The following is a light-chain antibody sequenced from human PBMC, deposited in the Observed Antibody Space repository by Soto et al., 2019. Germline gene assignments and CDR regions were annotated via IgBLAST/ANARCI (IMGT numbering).Light chain of an antibody. CDR1: SSDVGSYNL. J-gene: IGLJ2*01. V-gene: IGLV2-23*01. Sequence: QSALTQPASVSGSPGQSITISCTGTSSDVGSYNLVSWYQQHPGKAPKLLIYEGSKRPSGVSNRFSGSKSGNTASLTISGVEADDYYDYFDCSYAGTIVFGGGTKLTVL. CDR2: EGS. CDR3: CSYAGTIV.